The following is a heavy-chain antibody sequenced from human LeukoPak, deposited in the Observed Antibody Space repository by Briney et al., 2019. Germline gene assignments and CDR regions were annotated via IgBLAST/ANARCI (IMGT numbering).Heavy chain of an antibody. CDR3: AKDSRYSSSWSYFDY. Sequence: GRSLRLSCAASGFTFDDYAMHWVRQAPGKGLEWVSGISWNSGSIGYADSVKGRFTISRDNAKNSLYLQMNSLRAEDTAVYYCAKDSRYSSSWSYFDYWGQGTLVTVSS. J-gene: IGHJ4*02. D-gene: IGHD6-13*01. CDR1: GFTFDDYA. CDR2: ISWNSGSI. V-gene: IGHV3-9*01.